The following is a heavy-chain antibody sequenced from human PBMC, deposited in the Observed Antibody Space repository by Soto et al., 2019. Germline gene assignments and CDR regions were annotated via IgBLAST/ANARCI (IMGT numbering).Heavy chain of an antibody. D-gene: IGHD7-27*01. CDR2: IKYDGSIT. Sequence: EVQLVESGGGLVQPGGSLRLSCAASGFTFSNSWMHWVRQVPGKGLVWVSRIKYDGSITEYADSVKGRFTISRDNARTTLYLQLNSLGADDAAVYDCAPDNWGRGDVWGRGTTVTVSS. V-gene: IGHV3-74*01. CDR3: APDNWGRGDV. CDR1: GFTFSNSW. J-gene: IGHJ6*04.